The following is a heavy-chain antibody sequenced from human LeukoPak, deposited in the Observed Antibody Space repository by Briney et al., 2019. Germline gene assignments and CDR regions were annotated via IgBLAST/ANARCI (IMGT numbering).Heavy chain of an antibody. D-gene: IGHD1-26*01. V-gene: IGHV3-7*01. CDR2: IKQDGGEK. Sequence: GGSLRLSCAASGFTFSSYWMNWVRQAPGKGLEWVANIKQDGGEKYYVDSVKGRFTISRDNAKNSVYLQMNNLRAEDTALYYCASSGEGSGTYLAYFDYWGQGSLVTVSS. CDR3: ASSGEGSGTYLAYFDY. CDR1: GFTFSSYW. J-gene: IGHJ4*02.